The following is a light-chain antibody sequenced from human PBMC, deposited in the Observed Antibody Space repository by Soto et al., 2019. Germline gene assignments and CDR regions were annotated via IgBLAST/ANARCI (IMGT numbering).Light chain of an antibody. J-gene: IGKJ2*01. CDR3: QQSYSTART. CDR1: QSISNY. Sequence: DIQMTQSPSSLSASVGDRVTITCRASQSISNYLNWYQQKPGKAPNLLIYAVSSLRSGVPSRFSGSGSGTVFTLTISSLQPEDFATYYCQQSYSTARTFGQGTKLEIK. V-gene: IGKV1-39*01. CDR2: AVS.